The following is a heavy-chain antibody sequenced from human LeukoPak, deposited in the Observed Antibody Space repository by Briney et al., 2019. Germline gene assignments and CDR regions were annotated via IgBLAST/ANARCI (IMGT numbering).Heavy chain of an antibody. J-gene: IGHJ4*02. D-gene: IGHD6-19*01. CDR2: IKQDGSEK. V-gene: IGHV3-7*01. CDR3: AFGRGWYWDS. CDR1: GFTFSRHW. Sequence: RTGGSLRLSCAASGFTFSRHWMSWVRQAPGKGLEWEANIKQDGSEKYYADSVRGRFTISRDNAKNSLYLQMNSLWAEDTAVYYCAFGRGWYWDSWGQGTLVTVSS.